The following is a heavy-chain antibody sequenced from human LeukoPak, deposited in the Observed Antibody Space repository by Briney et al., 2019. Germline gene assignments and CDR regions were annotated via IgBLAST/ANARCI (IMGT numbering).Heavy chain of an antibody. CDR2: INHSGST. Sequence: SETLPLTCTVSGGSISSYYWSWIRQPPGKGLEWIGTINHSGSTYHNPSLRSRVTISVDTSKNQFSLKLSSVTAADTAVYYCARGGDTAMVTSDYWGQGTLVTVSS. CDR3: ARGGDTAMVTSDY. J-gene: IGHJ4*02. V-gene: IGHV4-59*08. D-gene: IGHD5-18*01. CDR1: GGSISSYY.